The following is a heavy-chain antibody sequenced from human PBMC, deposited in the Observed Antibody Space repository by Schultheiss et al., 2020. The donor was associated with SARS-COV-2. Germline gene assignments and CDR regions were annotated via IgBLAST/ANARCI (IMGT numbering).Heavy chain of an antibody. J-gene: IGHJ4*02. CDR1: GFTFSSYW. D-gene: IGHD2-2*01. V-gene: IGHV3-7*01. CDR2: IKQDGSEK. CDR3: ARATEDIVVVPAAHFDY. Sequence: GGSLRLSCAASGFTFSSYWMSWARQAPGKGLEWVANIKQDGSEKYYVDSVKGRFTISRDNAKNSLYLQMNSLRAEDTAVYYCARATEDIVVVPAAHFDYWGQGTLVTVSS.